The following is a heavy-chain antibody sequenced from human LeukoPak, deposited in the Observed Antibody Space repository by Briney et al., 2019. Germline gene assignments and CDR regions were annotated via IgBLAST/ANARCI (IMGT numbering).Heavy chain of an antibody. J-gene: IGHJ4*02. V-gene: IGHV3-23*01. D-gene: IGHD6-19*01. CDR1: GFTSSSYA. CDR3: AKDPSSGWYGYFDY. Sequence: GGSLRLSCAASGFTSSSYAMSWVRQAPGKGLEWVSAISGSGGSTYYADSVKGRFTISRDNSKNTLYLQMNSLRAEDTAVYYCAKDPSSGWYGYFDYWGQGTLVTVSS. CDR2: ISGSGGST.